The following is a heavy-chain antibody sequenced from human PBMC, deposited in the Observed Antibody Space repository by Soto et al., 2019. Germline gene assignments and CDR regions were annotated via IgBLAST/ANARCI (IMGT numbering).Heavy chain of an antibody. J-gene: IGHJ4*02. CDR1: GSTFDDYA. CDR3: AKADTFAGEFDY. Sequence: SGGSLRLSCAASGSTFDDYAMHWVRQAPGKGLEWVSGISWNSGSIGYADSVKGRFTISRDNAKNSLYLQMNSLRAEDTALYYCAKADTFAGEFDYWGQGTLVTVSS. D-gene: IGHD3-10*01. V-gene: IGHV3-9*01. CDR2: ISWNSGSI.